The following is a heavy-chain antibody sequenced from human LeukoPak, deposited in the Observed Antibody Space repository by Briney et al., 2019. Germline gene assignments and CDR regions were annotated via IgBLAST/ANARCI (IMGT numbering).Heavy chain of an antibody. CDR2: ITVSGDTA. D-gene: IGHD6-19*01. CDR3: AQGYSSGWFPY. Sequence: GGSLRLSCAVSGFSVSSYGMSWVRQAPGKGLEWVSAITVSGDTAYYADSVKGRFIISRDNSKNTLYLQMNSLRAEDTAVYYCAQGYSSGWFPYWGQGTLVTVSS. V-gene: IGHV3-23*01. CDR1: GFSVSSYG. J-gene: IGHJ4*02.